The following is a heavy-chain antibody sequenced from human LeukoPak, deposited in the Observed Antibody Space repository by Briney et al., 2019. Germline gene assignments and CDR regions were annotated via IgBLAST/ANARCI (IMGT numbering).Heavy chain of an antibody. CDR2: IYYSGST. CDR3: ARVDYYDSSGYPNYDY. V-gene: IGHV4-59*01. CDR1: GGSISSYY. J-gene: IGHJ4*02. D-gene: IGHD3-22*01. Sequence: SETLSLTCTVSGGSISSYYWSWIRQPPGKGLEWIGYIYYSGSTNYNPSLKSRVTISVDTSKNQFSLKLSSVTAAYTAVYYGARVDYYDSSGYPNYDYWGQGTLVTVSS.